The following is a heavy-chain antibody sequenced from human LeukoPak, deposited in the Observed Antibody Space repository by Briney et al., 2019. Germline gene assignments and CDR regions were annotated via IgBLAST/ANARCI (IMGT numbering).Heavy chain of an antibody. J-gene: IGHJ6*02. V-gene: IGHV1-69*01. CDR1: GGTFSSYA. CDR3: ARGNDYGGNPGYYGMDV. D-gene: IGHD4-23*01. CDR2: IIPIFGTA. Sequence: ASVKVSCKASGGTFSSYAISWVRQAPGQGLEWMGGIIPIFGTANYAQKFQGRVTITADESTGTAYMELSSLRSEDTAVYYCARGNDYGGNPGYYGMDVWGQGTTVTVSS.